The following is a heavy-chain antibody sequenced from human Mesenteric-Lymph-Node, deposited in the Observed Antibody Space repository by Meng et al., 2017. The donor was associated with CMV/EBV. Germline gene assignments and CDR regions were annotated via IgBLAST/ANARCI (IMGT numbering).Heavy chain of an antibody. D-gene: IGHD2-21*01. V-gene: IGHV4-59*01. CDR3: ARDSGCGGDCSTADYGMDV. CDR1: GGSFSGYY. Sequence: SETLSLTCAVYGGSFSGYYWSWIRQPPGKGLEYIGYIFYSGSTNYNPSLKSRVTMSVDTSKNQFSLKLRSVAAADTAVYYCARDSGCGGDCSTADYGMDVWGQGTTVTVSS. J-gene: IGHJ6*02. CDR2: IFYSGST.